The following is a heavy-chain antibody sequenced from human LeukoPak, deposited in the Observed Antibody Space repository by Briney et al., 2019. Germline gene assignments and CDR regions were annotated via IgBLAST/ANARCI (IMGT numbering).Heavy chain of an antibody. Sequence: SETLSLTCTVSGGSISSYYWSWIRQPPGKGLEWIGYIYYSGSTNYNPSLKSRVTISVDTSKNQFSLKLSSVTAADTAVYYCARDRYFDAGGINWFDPWGQGTLVTVSS. V-gene: IGHV4-59*01. CDR3: ARDRYFDAGGINWFDP. D-gene: IGHD3-9*01. CDR1: GGSISSYY. CDR2: IYYSGST. J-gene: IGHJ5*02.